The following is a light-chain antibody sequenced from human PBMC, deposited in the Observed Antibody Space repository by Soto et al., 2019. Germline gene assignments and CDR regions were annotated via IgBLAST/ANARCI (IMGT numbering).Light chain of an antibody. Sequence: VLTQSPATQSLSQGKRATLPCRASKSVDFHLAWYQQKPGQAPRLLIYDASVRATGTPARFSGSGSGTAFTLTISSLEPEDFALYYCQQRSTWPTFGQGTRLEIK. J-gene: IGKJ5*01. CDR3: QQRSTWPT. CDR2: DAS. V-gene: IGKV3-11*01. CDR1: KSVDFH.